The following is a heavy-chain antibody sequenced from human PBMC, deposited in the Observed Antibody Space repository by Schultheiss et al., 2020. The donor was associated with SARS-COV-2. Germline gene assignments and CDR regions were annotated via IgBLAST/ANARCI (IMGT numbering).Heavy chain of an antibody. V-gene: IGHV4-59*01. Sequence: SETLSLTCTVSGGSISTYYCSWIRQPPGKGLEWIGYIYYSGSTNYNPSLKSRVTISVDTSKNQFSLKLSSVTAADTAVYYCARVRGDYYYYYMDVWGKGTTVTVSS. CDR3: ARVRGDYYYYYMDV. CDR2: IYYSGST. CDR1: GGSISTYY. J-gene: IGHJ6*03. D-gene: IGHD3-10*01.